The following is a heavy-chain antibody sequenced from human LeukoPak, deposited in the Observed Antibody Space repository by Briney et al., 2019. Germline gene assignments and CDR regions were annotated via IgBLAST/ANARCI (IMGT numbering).Heavy chain of an antibody. V-gene: IGHV7-4-1*02. D-gene: IGHD3-10*01. CDR3: ARGSIGAPHHFDY. J-gene: IGHJ4*02. CDR1: GYTFNTYG. CDR2: INTNTGNP. Sequence: GASVKVSCKASGYTFNTYGMNWVRQAPGQGLEWMGWINTNTGNPTYAQGFTGRFVFSSDTSVSTAYLQISSLKAEDTAVYYCARGSIGAPHHFDYWGQGTLVTVSS.